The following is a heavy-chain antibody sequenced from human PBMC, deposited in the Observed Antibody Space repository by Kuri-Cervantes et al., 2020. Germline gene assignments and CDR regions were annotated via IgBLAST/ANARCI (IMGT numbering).Heavy chain of an antibody. CDR1: GFTFSSYA. D-gene: IGHD2-2*01. V-gene: IGHV3-23*01. J-gene: IGHJ6*03. CDR2: ISGSGGST. Sequence: GESLKISCAASGFTFSSYAMSWVRQAPGKGLEWVSAISGSGGSTYYADSVKGRFTISGDNAKNSLYLQMNSLRAEDTALYYCARYPDQFNYMDVWGKGTTVTVSS. CDR3: ARYPDQFNYMDV.